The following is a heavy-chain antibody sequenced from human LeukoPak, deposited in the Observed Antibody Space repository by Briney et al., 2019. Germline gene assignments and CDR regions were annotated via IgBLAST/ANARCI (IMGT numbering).Heavy chain of an antibody. D-gene: IGHD2-21*01. CDR3: ARGDWFDP. CDR2: VSGYNGNT. CDR1: GYTFTSYD. Sequence: GASVKVSCKASGYTFTSYDINWVRQAPGQGLEWMGWVSGYNGNTNYAQKFEGRVAMTTDTSSSTAYMELRSLRSDDTAIDYCARGDWFDPWGQGTLVTVSS. J-gene: IGHJ5*02. V-gene: IGHV1-18*01.